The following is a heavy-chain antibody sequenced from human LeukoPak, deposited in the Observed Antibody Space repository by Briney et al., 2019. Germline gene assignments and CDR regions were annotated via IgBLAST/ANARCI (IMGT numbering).Heavy chain of an antibody. CDR2: INSDGSST. D-gene: IGHD3-3*01. CDR1: GFTFSSYC. J-gene: IGHJ2*01. V-gene: IGHV3-74*01. Sequence: GGSLRLSCAASGFTFSSYCMHWVRQAPGKGLVWVSRINSDGSSTSYADSVKGRFTISRDNAKNTLYLQMNSLRAEDTAVYYCARGPQRITIFGEVTQRPSEVWYFDLWGRGTLVTVSS. CDR3: ARGPQRITIFGEVTQRPSEVWYFDL.